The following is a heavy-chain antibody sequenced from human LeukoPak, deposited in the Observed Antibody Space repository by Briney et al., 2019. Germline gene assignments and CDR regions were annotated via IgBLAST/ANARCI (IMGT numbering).Heavy chain of an antibody. V-gene: IGHV2-70*04. CDR2: IDWDDDK. CDR3: ARMALYDSSGYNHYFDY. Sequence: SGPTLVNPTQTLTLTCTFSGFSLSTSGMRVSWIRQPPEKALEWLALIDWDDDKFYSTSLKTRLTISKDTSKNQVVLTMTNMDPVDTATYYCARMALYDSSGYNHYFDYWGQGTLVTVSS. CDR1: GFSLSTSGMR. J-gene: IGHJ4*02. D-gene: IGHD3-22*01.